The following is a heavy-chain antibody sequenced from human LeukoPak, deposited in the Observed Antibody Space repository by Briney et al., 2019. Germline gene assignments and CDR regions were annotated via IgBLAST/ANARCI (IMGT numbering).Heavy chain of an antibody. J-gene: IGHJ4*02. V-gene: IGHV3-21*01. D-gene: IGHD3-10*01. Sequence: PGGSLRLSCAASGFTFSSYSMNWVRQAPGKGLEWVSSISSSSSYIYYADSVKGRFTISRDNAKNSLYLQMNSLRAEDTAVYYCAREWGDYYYGSGSYYYFDYWGQGTLVTVSS. CDR3: AREWGDYYYGSGSYYYFDY. CDR1: GFTFSSYS. CDR2: ISSSSSYI.